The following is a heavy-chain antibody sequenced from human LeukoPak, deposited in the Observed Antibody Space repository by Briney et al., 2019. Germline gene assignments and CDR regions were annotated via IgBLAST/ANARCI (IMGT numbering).Heavy chain of an antibody. Sequence: GGSLRLSCAASGFTFSSYSMNWVRQAPGKGLEWVSYISSSSTIYYADSVKGRFTISRDNAKNSLYLQINSLRAEDTAVYYCARDKNYDILTGPIGNFDYWGQGTLVTVSS. CDR1: GFTFSSYS. J-gene: IGHJ4*02. CDR3: ARDKNYDILTGPIGNFDY. V-gene: IGHV3-48*01. D-gene: IGHD3-9*01. CDR2: ISSSSTI.